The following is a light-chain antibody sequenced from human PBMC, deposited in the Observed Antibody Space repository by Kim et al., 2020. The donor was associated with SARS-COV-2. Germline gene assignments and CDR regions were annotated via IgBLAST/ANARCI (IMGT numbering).Light chain of an antibody. CDR3: NSRDSSGNHWV. CDR1: SLRNYY. J-gene: IGLJ3*02. CDR2: GKT. V-gene: IGLV3-19*01. Sequence: ALGQTVRITCQGDSLRNYYASWYQQKPGQAPVFVIYGKTNRPSGIPDRFSGCSSGNTASLTITGAQAEDEADYYCNSRDSSGNHWVFGGGTKLTVL.